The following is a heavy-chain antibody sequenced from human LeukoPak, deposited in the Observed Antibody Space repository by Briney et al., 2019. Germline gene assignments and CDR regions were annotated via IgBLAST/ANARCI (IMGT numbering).Heavy chain of an antibody. V-gene: IGHV4-34*01. J-gene: IGHJ4*02. CDR3: ARELWPRSSFDY. CDR1: GGSFSGYY. Sequence: SETLSLTCAVYGGSFSGYYWSWIRQPPGKGLEWIGEINHSGSTNYNPSLKSRVTIPVDTSKNQFSLKLSSVTAADTAVYYCARELWPRSSFDYWGQGTLVTVSS. D-gene: IGHD5-18*01. CDR2: INHSGST.